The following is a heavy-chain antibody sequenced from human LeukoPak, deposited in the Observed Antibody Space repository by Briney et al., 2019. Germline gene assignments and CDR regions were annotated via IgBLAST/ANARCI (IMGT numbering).Heavy chain of an antibody. Sequence: GGSLRLSCEASGFTFNTYSMNWARQAPGKGLEWVSGISPSGDILYYADSVKGHFTISRDNFKNTVYLQMNSLRAEDTGIYYCAKGAFYCSSTSCYHNSGYFDYWGQGTLVTVSS. V-gene: IGHV3-23*01. CDR1: GFTFNTYS. CDR3: AKGAFYCSSTSCYHNSGYFDY. CDR2: ISPSGDIL. J-gene: IGHJ4*02. D-gene: IGHD2-2*01.